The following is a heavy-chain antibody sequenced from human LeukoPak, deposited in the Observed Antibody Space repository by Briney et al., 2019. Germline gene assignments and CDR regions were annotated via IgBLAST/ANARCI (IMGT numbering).Heavy chain of an antibody. CDR2: IYTSGST. V-gene: IGHV4-61*02. CDR1: GGSISSGSYY. CDR3: ARGLSSGWYSIFDY. D-gene: IGHD6-19*01. J-gene: IGHJ4*02. Sequence: SETLSLTCTVSGGSISSGSYYWSWIRQPAGKGLEWIGRIYTSGSTNYNPSLKSRVTISVDTSKNQFPLKLSSVTAADTAVYYCARGLSSGWYSIFDYWGQGTLVTVSS.